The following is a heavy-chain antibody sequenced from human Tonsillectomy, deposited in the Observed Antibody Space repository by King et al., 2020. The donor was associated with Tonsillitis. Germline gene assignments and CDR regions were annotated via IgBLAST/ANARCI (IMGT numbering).Heavy chain of an antibody. Sequence: VQLQQWGAGLLKPSETLSLTCGVYGGSFSGYYWSWIRQPPGKGLEWIGEINHSGSTNYNPSLKSRVTISGDTSKNQFSLKLSSVTAADTAVYYCERGLGATGMDVWGQGTTVTVSS. CDR1: GGSFSGYY. D-gene: IGHD1-26*01. J-gene: IGHJ6*02. V-gene: IGHV4-34*01. CDR2: INHSGST. CDR3: ERGLGATGMDV.